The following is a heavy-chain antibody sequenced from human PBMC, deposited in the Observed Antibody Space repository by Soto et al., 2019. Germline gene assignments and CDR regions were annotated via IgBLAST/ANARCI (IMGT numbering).Heavy chain of an antibody. CDR2: INAGNGNT. CDR1: GYTFNTYA. V-gene: IGHV1-3*01. Sequence: QVQLVQSGAEVKKPGASVRVSCRASGYTFNTYAIHWVRQAPGQRLEWMGWINAGNGNTQFSQKFQGRVTTTSDTPATTAYMELSSLTSEHTAVYYCARGGEVGGPRRPFDYWGQGTLVTVSS. CDR3: ARGGEVGGPRRPFDY. D-gene: IGHD1-26*01. J-gene: IGHJ4*02.